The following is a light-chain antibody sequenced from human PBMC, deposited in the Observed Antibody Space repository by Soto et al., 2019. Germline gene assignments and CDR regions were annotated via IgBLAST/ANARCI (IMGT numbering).Light chain of an antibody. CDR2: SNN. V-gene: IGLV1-44*01. CDR3: SSYSSSSTLV. CDR1: SSNIGSNT. J-gene: IGLJ1*01. Sequence: QSALTQPPSASGTPGQRVTISCSGSSSNIGSNTVNWYQQLPGTAPKLLIYSNNQRPSGVPDRFSGSKSGTSASLTICGLQAEDEADYYCSSYSSSSTLVFGTGTKVTVL.